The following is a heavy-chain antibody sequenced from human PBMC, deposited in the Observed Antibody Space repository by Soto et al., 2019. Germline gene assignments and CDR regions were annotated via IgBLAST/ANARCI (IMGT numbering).Heavy chain of an antibody. CDR3: ARGGDIGFCSGGSCSDLDY. J-gene: IGHJ4*02. D-gene: IGHD2-15*01. CDR2: LSPNSGNT. CDR1: GYTFTSFD. Sequence: QVQLVQSGAEVKKPGASVKVSCKASGYTFTSFDINWVRQAPGQGLEWMGWLSPNSGNTGYAQKFQGRVTMTRDTSISTAYMELSSLRSEDTALYYCARGGDIGFCSGGSCSDLDYWGQGTLVIVSS. V-gene: IGHV1-8*01.